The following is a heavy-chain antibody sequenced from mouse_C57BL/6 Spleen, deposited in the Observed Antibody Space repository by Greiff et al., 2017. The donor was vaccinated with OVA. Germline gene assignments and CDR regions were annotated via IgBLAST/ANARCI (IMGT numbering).Heavy chain of an antibody. J-gene: IGHJ4*01. D-gene: IGHD3-3*01. CDR2: IVPSDSYT. CDR3: ARLRDGDYAMDY. Sequence: QVQLQQPGAELVKPGASVKLSCKASGYTFTSYWMQWVKQRPGQGLEWIGEIVPSDSYTNYNQKFKGKATLTVDTSSSTAYMQLSSLTSEDSAVYYCARLRDGDYAMDYWGQGTSVTVSS. CDR1: GYTFTSYW. V-gene: IGHV1-50*01.